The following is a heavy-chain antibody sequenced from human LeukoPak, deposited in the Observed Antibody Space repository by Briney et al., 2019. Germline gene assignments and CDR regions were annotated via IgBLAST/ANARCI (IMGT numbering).Heavy chain of an antibody. Sequence: GGSLRLSCAASGIEFTNYDMSWVRQAPGKGLEWVSSITDSGGSTYYTGSVKGRFTISRDNSKNTLYIQMNSLRADDTAVYYCARYRLHYYEGMDVWGQGTTVTVS. V-gene: IGHV3-23*01. CDR3: ARYRLHYYEGMDV. CDR2: ITDSGGST. J-gene: IGHJ6*02. D-gene: IGHD3-16*01. CDR1: GIEFTNYD.